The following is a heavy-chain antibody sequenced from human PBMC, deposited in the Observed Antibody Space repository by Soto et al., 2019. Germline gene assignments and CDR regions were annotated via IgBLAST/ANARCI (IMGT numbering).Heavy chain of an antibody. D-gene: IGHD2-2*01. V-gene: IGHV3-73*01. CDR3: TTDIVVVPAAKGDAFDI. Sequence: GGSLRLSCAASGFTFSGSAMHWVRQASGKGLEWVGRIRSKANSYATAYAASVKGSCTISRDDSKNTAYLQMNSLKTEDTAVYCCTTDIVVVPAAKGDAFDIWGQGTMVTVSS. CDR1: GFTFSGSA. J-gene: IGHJ3*02. CDR2: IRSKANSYAT.